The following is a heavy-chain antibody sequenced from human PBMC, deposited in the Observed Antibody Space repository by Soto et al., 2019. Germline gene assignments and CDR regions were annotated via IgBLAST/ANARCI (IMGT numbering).Heavy chain of an antibody. Sequence: PGGSLRLSCAASGFTFSSYWMHWVRQAPGKGLVWVSRINSDGSGTSYADSVKGRFTISRDNAKNTLYLQMNSPRAEDTAVYYCARDPPHFIPLWYYYYGMDVWGQGTTVTVSS. CDR2: INSDGSGT. CDR1: GFTFSSYW. J-gene: IGHJ6*01. CDR3: ARDPPHFIPLWYYYYGMDV. V-gene: IGHV3-74*01. D-gene: IGHD5-18*01.